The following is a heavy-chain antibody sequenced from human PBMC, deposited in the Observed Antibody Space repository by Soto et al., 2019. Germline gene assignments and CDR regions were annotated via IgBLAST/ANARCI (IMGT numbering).Heavy chain of an antibody. V-gene: IGHV3-30*18. CDR2: ISYDGSNK. J-gene: IGHJ4*02. CDR3: AKAFSSSPNIDY. D-gene: IGHD6-13*01. CDR1: GFTFSSYY. Sequence: YLRLSCAASGFTFSSYYKHWGRQAPGKGLEWVAVISYDGSNKYYADSVKGRFTISRDNSKNTLYLQMNSLRAEDTAVYYCAKAFSSSPNIDYWGQGTRVTVSA.